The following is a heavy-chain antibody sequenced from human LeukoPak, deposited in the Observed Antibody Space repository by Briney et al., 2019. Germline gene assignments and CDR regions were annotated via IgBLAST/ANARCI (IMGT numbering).Heavy chain of an antibody. J-gene: IGHJ4*02. Sequence: GGSLRLSCAASGFTFSSYAMNWVRQAPGKGLEWVSAISGGGGTTYYADSVKGRFTISRDNSKNTLYLQMKSLRAEDTAVYYCAKDIVGDWSSYYFDYWGQGTLVTVSS. CDR2: ISGGGGTT. D-gene: IGHD1-26*01. CDR3: AKDIVGDWSSYYFDY. CDR1: GFTFSSYA. V-gene: IGHV3-23*01.